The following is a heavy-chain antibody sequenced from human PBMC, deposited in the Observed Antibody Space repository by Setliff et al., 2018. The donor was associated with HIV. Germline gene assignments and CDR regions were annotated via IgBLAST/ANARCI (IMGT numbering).Heavy chain of an antibody. CDR1: GGSITSNNYY. CDR3: VRRVYDFWSGLVGYSYYMDV. V-gene: IGHV4-39*01. J-gene: IGHJ6*03. CDR2: FYYSGST. D-gene: IGHD3-3*01. Sequence: PSETLSLTCTVSGGSITSNNYYWGWIRQPPGKGLEWIGTFYYSGSTYYNSSLKSRVTISVDTSTNRFSLRLNSVTAADTAVYYCVRRVYDFWSGLVGYSYYMDVWGKGTTVTAP.